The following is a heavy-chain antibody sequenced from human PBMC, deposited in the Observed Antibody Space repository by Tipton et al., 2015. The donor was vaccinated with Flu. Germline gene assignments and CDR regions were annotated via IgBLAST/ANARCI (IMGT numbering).Heavy chain of an antibody. D-gene: IGHD5-12*01. CDR3: AKGVGSGHSAYMVEH. V-gene: IGHV3-9*01. Sequence: CAASGFSFDDHAMNWVRQVPGKGLEWVSTITWNSGTIAYADSVEGRFTVSRDNAKNSLFLQMNNLRPEDTALYYCAKGVGSGHSAYMVEHWGQGALVTVSS. J-gene: IGHJ4*02. CDR1: GFSFDDHA. CDR2: ITWNSGTI.